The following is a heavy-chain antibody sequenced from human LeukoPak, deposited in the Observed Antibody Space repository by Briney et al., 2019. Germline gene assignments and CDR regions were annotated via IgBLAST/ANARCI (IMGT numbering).Heavy chain of an antibody. J-gene: IGHJ4*02. D-gene: IGHD3-9*01. Sequence: GGSLRLSCAASGFTFSSYAMHWVRQAPGKGLEWVAVISYDGSNKYYADSVKGRFTISRDNSKNTLYLQMNSLRVDDTAVYFCASGAPADYDILTGYFNGYFDYWGQGTLVTVSS. V-gene: IGHV3-30*14. CDR2: ISYDGSNK. CDR3: ASGAPADYDILTGYFNGYFDY. CDR1: GFTFSSYA.